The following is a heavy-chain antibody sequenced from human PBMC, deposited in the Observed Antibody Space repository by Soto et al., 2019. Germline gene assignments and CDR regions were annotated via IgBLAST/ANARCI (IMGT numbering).Heavy chain of an antibody. Sequence: PGGSLRLSCAASGFTFSSYAMSWVRQAPGKGLEWVSAISGSGGSTYYADSVKGRFTISRDNSKNTLYLQMNSLRAEDTAVYYCAKGGQDDYVWGSYRRLDYWGQGTLVTVSS. CDR2: ISGSGGST. V-gene: IGHV3-23*01. D-gene: IGHD3-16*02. CDR1: GFTFSSYA. CDR3: AKGGQDDYVWGSYRRLDY. J-gene: IGHJ4*02.